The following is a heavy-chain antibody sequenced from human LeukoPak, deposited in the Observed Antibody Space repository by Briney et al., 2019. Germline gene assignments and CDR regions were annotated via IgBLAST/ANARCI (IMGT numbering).Heavy chain of an antibody. J-gene: IGHJ5*02. CDR3: AREGHDYRDYSSSGWYRGTWFGP. V-gene: IGHV1-69*04. CDR1: GDTFSSYA. Sequence: GASVKVSCKASGDTFSSYAIIWVRQAPGQGLEWMGRIIPMFGIGNYAQKFQGRVTITADNSTSTAYMELNSLISEDTALYYCAREGHDYRDYSSSGWYRGTWFGPWGQGTLVTVSS. D-gene: IGHD6-19*01. CDR2: IIPMFGIG.